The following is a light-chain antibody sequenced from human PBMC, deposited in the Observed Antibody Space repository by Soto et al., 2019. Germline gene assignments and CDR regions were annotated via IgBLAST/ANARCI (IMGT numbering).Light chain of an antibody. Sequence: DIQMTQSPSTLSASVGDRVTITCRASQSINSWLAWYQQKPGKAPKLLIYKASSLESGVPSRFSSSGSGTEFTLTISSLQPDDFAAYYCQQYEIYPITFGQGTRLEIK. J-gene: IGKJ5*01. CDR3: QQYEIYPIT. CDR1: QSINSW. V-gene: IGKV1-5*03. CDR2: KAS.